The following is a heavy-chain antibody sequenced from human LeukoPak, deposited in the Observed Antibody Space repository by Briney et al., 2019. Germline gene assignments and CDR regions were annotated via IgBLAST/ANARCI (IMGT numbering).Heavy chain of an antibody. CDR1: GGSISSYY. Sequence: PSETLPLTCTVSGGSISSYYWSWIRQPPGKGLEWIGYIYYSGSTNYNPSLKSRVTISVDTSKNQFSLKLTSVTAADTAVFYCARVRGYSYGSDAFDIWGQGTMVTVSS. CDR2: IYYSGST. D-gene: IGHD5-18*01. CDR3: ARVRGYSYGSDAFDI. V-gene: IGHV4-59*01. J-gene: IGHJ3*02.